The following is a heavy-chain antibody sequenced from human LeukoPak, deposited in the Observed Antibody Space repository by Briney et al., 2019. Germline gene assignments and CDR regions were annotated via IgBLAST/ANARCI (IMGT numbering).Heavy chain of an antibody. CDR1: GYTFTSYD. J-gene: IGHJ4*02. D-gene: IGHD1-26*01. CDR2: MNPNSGNT. Sequence: RASVKVPCKASGYTFTSYDINRVRQATGQGLEWMGWMNPNSGNTGYAQKFQGRVTMTRNTSISTAYMELSSLRSEDTAVYYCARALGANGFDYWGQGTLVTVSS. V-gene: IGHV1-8*01. CDR3: ARALGANGFDY.